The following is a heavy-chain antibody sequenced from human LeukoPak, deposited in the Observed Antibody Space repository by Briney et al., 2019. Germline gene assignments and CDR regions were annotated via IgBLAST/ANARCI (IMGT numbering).Heavy chain of an antibody. CDR3: AKADRSSSFGGRLDP. D-gene: IGHD6-6*01. Sequence: PGRSLRLSCAASGFIFDDYGMHWVRQAPGKGLEWVAGINWNSDLMGYADSVKGRFTISRDNAKNSLYLQMKSLRVEDTALYYCAKADRSSSFGGRLDPWGQGTPVTVPS. CDR2: INWNSDLM. V-gene: IGHV3-9*01. J-gene: IGHJ5*02. CDR1: GFIFDDYG.